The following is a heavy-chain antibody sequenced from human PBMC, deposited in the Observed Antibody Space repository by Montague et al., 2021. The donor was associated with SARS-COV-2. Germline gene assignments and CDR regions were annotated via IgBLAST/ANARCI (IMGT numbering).Heavy chain of an antibody. D-gene: IGHD4-17*01. CDR1: GDSVRSNTAA. J-gene: IGHJ4*02. V-gene: IGHV6-1*01. CDR2: TNYRSKWTS. CDR3: VRDTGSAQAGFDA. Sequence: CAISGDSVRSNTAAWNWIRQPPSGGLEWLGRTNYRSKWTSDYATSVEGRISIDPDTSKNQFFLHLRSVTPEDTGVYYCVRDTGSAQAGFDAWGQGTLVTVSS.